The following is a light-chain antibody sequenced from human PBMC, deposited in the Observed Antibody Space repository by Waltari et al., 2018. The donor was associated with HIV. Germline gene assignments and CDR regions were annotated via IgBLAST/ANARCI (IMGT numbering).Light chain of an antibody. CDR2: YDS. V-gene: IGLV3-21*04. CDR1: NIGSKS. J-gene: IGLJ3*02. Sequence: SYVLTQPPSVSVAPGKTARITCGGNNIGSKSVHWYQQKPGQAPVLVIYYDSDRPSGIPERFSGSKSGSSASLAISGLQSEDESQYFCGAWDDSLKGFMFGGGTQLTVL. CDR3: GAWDDSLKGFM.